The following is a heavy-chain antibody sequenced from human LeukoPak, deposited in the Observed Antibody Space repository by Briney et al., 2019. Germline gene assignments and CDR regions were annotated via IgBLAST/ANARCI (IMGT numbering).Heavy chain of an antibody. CDR1: GGSISSSNW. CDR3: ARDPNYDSSGYLGYYFDY. J-gene: IGHJ4*02. Sequence: SGTLSLTCAVSGGSISSSNWWSWVRPPPGKGLEWIGEIYHSGSTNYNPSLKSRVTISVDKSKNQFSLKLSSVTAAGTAVYYCARDPNYDSSGYLGYYFDYWGQGTLVTVSS. CDR2: IYHSGST. V-gene: IGHV4-4*02. D-gene: IGHD3-22*01.